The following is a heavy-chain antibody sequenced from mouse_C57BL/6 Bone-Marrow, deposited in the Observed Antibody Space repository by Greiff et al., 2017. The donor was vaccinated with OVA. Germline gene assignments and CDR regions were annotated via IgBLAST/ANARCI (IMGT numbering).Heavy chain of an antibody. Sequence: VQLQQSGAELVRPGASVKLSCKASGYTFTDYYINWVKQRPGQGLEWIARIYPGSGNTYYNEKFKGKATLTAEKSSSTAYMQLSSLTSEDSAVYFCASRRGSSYWYFDVWGTGTTVTVSS. J-gene: IGHJ1*03. CDR1: GYTFTDYY. V-gene: IGHV1-76*01. D-gene: IGHD1-1*01. CDR3: ASRRGSSYWYFDV. CDR2: IYPGSGNT.